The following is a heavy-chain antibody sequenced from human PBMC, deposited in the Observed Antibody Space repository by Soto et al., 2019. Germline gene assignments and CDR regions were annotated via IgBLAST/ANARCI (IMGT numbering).Heavy chain of an antibody. D-gene: IGHD6-19*01. CDR2: ISHDGTSK. CDR1: GFIFSSNG. Sequence: GGSLRLSCAASGFIFSSNGMHWVRQAPGKGLEWVAMISHDGTSKQYTDSVKGRFTISRDNSKNTLYLQMNSLGVEDTAVYYCAKDLYNSGWYNYFDPWGQGTLVTVSS. CDR3: AKDLYNSGWYNYFDP. V-gene: IGHV3-30*18. J-gene: IGHJ5*02.